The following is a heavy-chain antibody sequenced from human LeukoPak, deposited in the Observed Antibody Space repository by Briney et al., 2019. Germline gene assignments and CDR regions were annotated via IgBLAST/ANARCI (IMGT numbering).Heavy chain of an antibody. Sequence: ASVKVSRKASGYTFTSYDINWVRQATGQGLEWMGWMNPNSGKTGYAQKFQGRVTMTRDTSISTAYMELSSLRSEDTAVYYCAKAGIVATMNADWFDPWGQGTLVIVSS. CDR2: MNPNSGKT. CDR3: AKAGIVATMNADWFDP. J-gene: IGHJ5*02. D-gene: IGHD5-12*01. V-gene: IGHV1-8*01. CDR1: GYTFTSYD.